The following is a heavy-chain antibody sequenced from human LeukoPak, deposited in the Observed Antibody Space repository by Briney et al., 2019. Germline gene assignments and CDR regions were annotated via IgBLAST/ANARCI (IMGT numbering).Heavy chain of an antibody. CDR3: AKSGTRSSWSPRVKTYLDY. D-gene: IGHD6-13*01. J-gene: IGHJ4*02. CDR1: GFTFSTYG. V-gene: IGHV3-30*18. Sequence: PGGSLRLSCAASGFTFSTYGMHWVRQAPGKGLEWVAGISYDGSNKYYADSVKGRFTISRDNSKNTLYLQMNSLRAEDTAVYYCAKSGTRSSWSPRVKTYLDYWGQGTLVTVSS. CDR2: ISYDGSNK.